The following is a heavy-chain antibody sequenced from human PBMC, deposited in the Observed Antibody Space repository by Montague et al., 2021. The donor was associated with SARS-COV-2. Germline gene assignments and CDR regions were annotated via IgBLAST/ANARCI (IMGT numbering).Heavy chain of an antibody. CDR2: IKQDGSEK. J-gene: IGHJ4*02. CDR3: TRLGWGYSDGLDY. V-gene: IGHV3-7*01. CDR1: GFTFSSYW. D-gene: IGHD5-18*01. Sequence: SLRLSCAASGFTFSSYWMSWVRQAPGKGLEWVANIKQDGSEKYYVGSVKGRYSISRDNAKNSLYLQMSSLRAEDTAMYYCTRLGWGYSDGLDYWGQGTLVTVPP.